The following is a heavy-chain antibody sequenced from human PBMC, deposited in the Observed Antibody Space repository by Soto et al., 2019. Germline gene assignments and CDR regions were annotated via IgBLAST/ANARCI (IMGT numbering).Heavy chain of an antibody. CDR1: GYTFTAYS. J-gene: IGHJ6*02. V-gene: IGHV1-18*01. CDR2: INPKNDNT. D-gene: IGHD2-21*01. Sequence: ASVKVSCKASGYTFTAYSIHWVRQAPGQGLEWMGWINPKNDNTKYAENFQGRVTLTTDTSTNTVYMELRSLTPDDTGVYFCARKPYSHYYGMDVWGQGTSVTVSS. CDR3: ARKPYSHYYGMDV.